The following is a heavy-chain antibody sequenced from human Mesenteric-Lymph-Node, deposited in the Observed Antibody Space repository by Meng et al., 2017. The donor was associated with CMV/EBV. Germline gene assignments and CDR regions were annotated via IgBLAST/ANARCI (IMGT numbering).Heavy chain of an antibody. Sequence: GGSLRLSCAASGFSFGDYAMHWVRQTPGKGLEWVSSISWNSGGIEYADSVKGRFTISRDNAKNSLYLQMNSLRTEDTALYYCAKDVEGFLQQAFDYWGQGTLVTVSS. CDR2: ISWNSGGI. CDR1: GFSFGDYA. V-gene: IGHV3-9*01. J-gene: IGHJ4*02. CDR3: AKDVEGFLQQAFDY. D-gene: IGHD3-3*01.